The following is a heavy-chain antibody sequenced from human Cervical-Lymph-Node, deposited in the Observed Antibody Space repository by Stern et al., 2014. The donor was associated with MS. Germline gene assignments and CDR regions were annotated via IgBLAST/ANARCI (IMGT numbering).Heavy chain of an antibody. V-gene: IGHV3-30*04. CDR3: ARDRLDGDYVYYYGLDV. D-gene: IGHD4-17*01. Sequence: VQLVESGGGVVRPGRSLRLSCATSGFTFSRYAVLWVRQAPGKGLEWVADLSYDGSNKFYGDSVKGRFTISRDNSKNTLFLQMNNLRPEDSGVYHCARDRLDGDYVYYYGLDVWGQGTTVTVSS. CDR2: LSYDGSNK. CDR1: GFTFSRYA. J-gene: IGHJ6*02.